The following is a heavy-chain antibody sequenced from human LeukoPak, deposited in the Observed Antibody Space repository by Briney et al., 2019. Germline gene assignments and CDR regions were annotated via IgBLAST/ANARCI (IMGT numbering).Heavy chain of an antibody. CDR2: IYYSGST. V-gene: IGHV4-59*01. J-gene: IGHJ6*02. CDR3: ATTRVRGVIRNLGLDV. CDR1: GGSISSYY. Sequence: SETLSLTCTVSGGSISSYYWSWTRQPPGKGLEWIGYIYYSGSTNYNPSLKSRVTISVDTSKNQFSLKLSSVTAADTAVYYCATTRVRGVIRNLGLDVWGQGTTVTVSS. D-gene: IGHD3-10*01.